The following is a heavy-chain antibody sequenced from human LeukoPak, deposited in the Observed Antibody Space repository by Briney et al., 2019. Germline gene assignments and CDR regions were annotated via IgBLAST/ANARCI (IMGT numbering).Heavy chain of an antibody. CDR1: GFIFSSST. Sequence: GGSLRLSCAASGFIFSSSTMSWVRQVPGKGLEWVSIISASGGSTFYADSVKGRFTISRDNSKNTVFLQMNSLRADDTAVYYCAKDQRYNYAFWGQGTLVTVSS. D-gene: IGHD5-12*01. V-gene: IGHV3-23*01. CDR3: AKDQRYNYAF. J-gene: IGHJ4*02. CDR2: ISASGGST.